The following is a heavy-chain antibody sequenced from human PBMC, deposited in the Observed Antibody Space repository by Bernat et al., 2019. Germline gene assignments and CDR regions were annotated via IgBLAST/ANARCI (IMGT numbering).Heavy chain of an antibody. J-gene: IGHJ5*02. CDR2: IYYSGST. CDR1: GGSISSTTYY. V-gene: IGHV4-39*01. D-gene: IGHD1-26*01. Sequence: QLQLQESGPGLVKPSETLSLTCTVSGGSISSTTYYWGWIRQPPGKGLEWIGSIYYSGSTYYNPSLKSRGTISVDTSNNQFALKRSYVTAADTAVYYCARHDGSYYVNWFDPWGQGTLVTVSS. CDR3: ARHDGSYYVNWFDP.